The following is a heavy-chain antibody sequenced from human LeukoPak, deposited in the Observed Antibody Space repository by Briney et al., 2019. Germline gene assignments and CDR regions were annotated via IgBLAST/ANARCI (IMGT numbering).Heavy chain of an antibody. CDR3: ARELRYFDWLSGSFDY. V-gene: IGHV4-39*07. Sequence: PSETLSLTCTVSGGSISSSSYYWGWIRQPPGKGLEWIGSIYYSGSTYYNPSLKSRVTISVDTSKNQFSLKLSSVTAADTAVYYCARELRYFDWLSGSFDYWGQGTLVTVSS. CDR1: GGSISSSSYY. J-gene: IGHJ4*02. D-gene: IGHD3-9*01. CDR2: IYYSGST.